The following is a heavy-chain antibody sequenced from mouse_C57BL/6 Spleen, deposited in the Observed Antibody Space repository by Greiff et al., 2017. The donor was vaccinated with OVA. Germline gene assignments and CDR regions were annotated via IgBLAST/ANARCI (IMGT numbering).Heavy chain of an antibody. J-gene: IGHJ2*01. CDR1: GYTFTSYW. V-gene: IGHV1-7*01. D-gene: IGHD2-3*01. Sequence: QVQLQQSGADLVKPGASVKLSCKASGYTFTSYWMHWVKQRPGQGLEWIGYINPSSGYTKYNQKFKDKATLTADKTSSTAYMQLSSLTYEDSAVYYCARDLGWLLECWGKGTTLTVSS. CDR3: ARDLGWLLEC. CDR2: INPSSGYT.